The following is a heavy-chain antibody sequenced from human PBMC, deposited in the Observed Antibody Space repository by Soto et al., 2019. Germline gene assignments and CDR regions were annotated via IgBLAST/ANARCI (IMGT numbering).Heavy chain of an antibody. CDR1: GFSFSSYG. Sequence: QVQRVESGGGVVQPGRSLRLSCAASGFSFSSYGMQLVRQAPGKGLEWVAVISYDGSNKYYADSVKDRFTISRDNSKKTLCLQMNSLSADETAVYYCVAGQSFFDYCGQGTLVTVSS. J-gene: IGHJ4*02. D-gene: IGHD6-19*01. V-gene: IGHV3-30*03. CDR3: VAGQSFFDY. CDR2: ISYDGSNK.